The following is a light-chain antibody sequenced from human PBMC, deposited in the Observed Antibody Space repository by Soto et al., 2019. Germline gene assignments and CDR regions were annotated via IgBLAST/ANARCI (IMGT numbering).Light chain of an antibody. CDR2: DVS. J-gene: IGLJ2*01. V-gene: IGLV2-14*01. Sequence: QSVLTQPASVSGSPGQSITISCTGTSSDVGGYNYVSWYQQHPGNAPKLMIYDVSNRPSGVSNRFSGSKSGNTASLTISGLQAEDEADYYCSSYTSSILFGGGTKLTVL. CDR3: SSYTSSIL. CDR1: SSDVGGYNY.